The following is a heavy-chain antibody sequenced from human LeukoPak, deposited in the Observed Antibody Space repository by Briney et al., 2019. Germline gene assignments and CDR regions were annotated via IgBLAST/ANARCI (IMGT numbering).Heavy chain of an antibody. CDR3: ARLGDYREY. V-gene: IGHV4-38-2*01. D-gene: IGHD4-17*01. CDR2: TYHSGST. CDR1: GYSISSGYY. J-gene: IGHJ4*02. Sequence: SETLSLTCAVSGYSISSGYYWGWIGPPPGKGLEWIGSTYHSGSTYYNPSLKSRVTISVDTSKNHFSLKLSSVTAADTAVYYCARLGDYREYWGQGTLVTVSS.